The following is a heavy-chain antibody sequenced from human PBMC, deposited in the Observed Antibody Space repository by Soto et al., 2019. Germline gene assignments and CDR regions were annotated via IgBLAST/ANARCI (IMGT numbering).Heavy chain of an antibody. D-gene: IGHD5-12*01. CDR2: IWYDGSNK. CDR3: ARENEVVIVATTRNYYYYGMDV. CDR1: GFTFSSYG. V-gene: IGHV3-33*01. J-gene: IGHJ6*02. Sequence: GGSLRLSCAASGFTFSSYGMHWVRQAPGKGLEWVAVIWYDGSNKYYADSVKGRFTISRDNSKNTLYLQMNSLRAEDTAVYYCARENEVVIVATTRNYYYYGMDVWGQGTTVTVSS.